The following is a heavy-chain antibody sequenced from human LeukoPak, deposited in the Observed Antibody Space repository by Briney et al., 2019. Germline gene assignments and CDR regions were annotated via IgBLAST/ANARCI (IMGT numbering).Heavy chain of an antibody. Sequence: ASVKVSCKASGYTFTSYDINWVRQATGQGLEWVGWMNPNSGNTGYAQKFQGRVTMTRNTSISTAYMELSSLRSEDTAVYYCARGVDILTGYTSYFDYWGQGTLVTVSS. V-gene: IGHV1-8*01. D-gene: IGHD3-9*01. CDR3: ARGVDILTGYTSYFDY. J-gene: IGHJ4*02. CDR2: MNPNSGNT. CDR1: GYTFTSYD.